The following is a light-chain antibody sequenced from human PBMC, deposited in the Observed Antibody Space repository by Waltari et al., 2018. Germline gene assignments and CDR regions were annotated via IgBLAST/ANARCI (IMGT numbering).Light chain of an antibody. J-gene: IGKJ2*02. CDR1: QSISSL. CDR2: KAS. Sequence: DIQMTQSPSTLSASVGDRVTVTCRASQSISSLLAWYQQKPGKAPKLLIYKASSLESGVPSRFSGSGSGTEFTLTISSLQPDDFATYYCQQYNSYPWTFGQGTKLRSN. CDR3: QQYNSYPWT. V-gene: IGKV1-5*03.